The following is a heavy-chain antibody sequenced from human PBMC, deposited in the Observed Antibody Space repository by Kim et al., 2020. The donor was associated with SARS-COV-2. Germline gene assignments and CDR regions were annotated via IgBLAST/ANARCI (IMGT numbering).Heavy chain of an antibody. Sequence: SETLSLTCAVYGGSFSGYYWSWIRQPPGKGLEWIGEINHSGSTNYNPSLKSRVTISVDTSKNQFSLKLSSVTAADTAVYYCARTAVLRFLEWGFLDVWGQGTTVTVSS. CDR3: ARTAVLRFLEWGFLDV. V-gene: IGHV4-34*01. CDR1: GGSFSGYY. J-gene: IGHJ6*02. CDR2: INHSGST. D-gene: IGHD3-3*01.